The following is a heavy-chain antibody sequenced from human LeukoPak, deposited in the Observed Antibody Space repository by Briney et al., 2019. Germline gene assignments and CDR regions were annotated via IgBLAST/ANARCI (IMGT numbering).Heavy chain of an antibody. Sequence: PRASVKVSCKASGGTFSSYAISWVRQAPGQGLEWMGGIIPIFGTANYAQKFQGRVTITADESTSTAYMEPSSLRSEDTAVYYCASGGAQTDFDYWGQGTLVTVSS. V-gene: IGHV1-69*13. J-gene: IGHJ4*02. CDR2: IIPIFGTA. CDR1: GGTFSSYA. D-gene: IGHD2-21*02. CDR3: ASGGAQTDFDY.